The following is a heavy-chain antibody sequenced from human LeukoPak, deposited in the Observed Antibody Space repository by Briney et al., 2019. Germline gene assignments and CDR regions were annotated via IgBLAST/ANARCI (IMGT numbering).Heavy chain of an antibody. CDR1: GFSLSSHW. D-gene: IGHD2-15*01. CDR3: ARTTSGPEI. Sequence: GGSLRLTSAASGFSLSSHWMHWVRQGPGKGLVWVSRISGDGRTTNYADSVKGRFTISKDNAKSMVYLQMDSLRVDDTAVYYCARTTSGPEIWGQGTLVTVSS. CDR2: ISGDGRTT. V-gene: IGHV3-74*01. J-gene: IGHJ4*02.